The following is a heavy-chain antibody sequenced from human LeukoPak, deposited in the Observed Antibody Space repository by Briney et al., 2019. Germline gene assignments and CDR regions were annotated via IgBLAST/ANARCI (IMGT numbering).Heavy chain of an antibody. CDR3: ARQFNLLRGVQKDYFDY. V-gene: IGHV4-39*01. D-gene: IGHD3-10*01. J-gene: IGHJ4*02. CDR1: GGSISSSSYY. CDR2: IYYSGST. Sequence: SETLSLTCTVSGGSISSSSYYWGWIRQPPGKGLEWIGSIYYSGSTYYNPSLKSRVTISVDTSKNQFSLKLSSVTAADTAVYYCARQFNLLRGVQKDYFDYWGQGTLVTVSS.